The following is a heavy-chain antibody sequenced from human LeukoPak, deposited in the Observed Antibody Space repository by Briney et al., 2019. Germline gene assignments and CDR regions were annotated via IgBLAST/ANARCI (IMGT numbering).Heavy chain of an antibody. J-gene: IGHJ4*02. CDR2: IKSNNDGGTT. CDR3: TPVMVEDRGF. D-gene: IGHD2-21*01. Sequence: PGGSLRLSCAASGFIFNKAWMNWVRQAPGKGPEWVGRIKSNNDGGTTDYASPVEGTFIISRDDSKNTIYLQMNRLIIDDTAIYYCTPVMVEDRGFWGQGTLATVSS. CDR1: GFIFNKAW. V-gene: IGHV3-15*01.